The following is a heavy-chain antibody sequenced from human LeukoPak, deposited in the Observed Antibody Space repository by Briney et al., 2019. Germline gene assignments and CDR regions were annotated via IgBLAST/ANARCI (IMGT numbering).Heavy chain of an antibody. J-gene: IGHJ3*01. CDR1: GDSVSSNSAA. Sequence: SQTLSLTSVISGDSVSSNSAAWNWIRQSPSRGPEWLGRTYYRSKWYNDYAAFVKGRIIIKADTSKNQFSLQLSSVTPEDSAFYYCSRDHDSGWFIDAFDVLGQGIMVTVSS. V-gene: IGHV6-1*01. D-gene: IGHD6-19*01. CDR2: TYYRSKWYN. CDR3: SRDHDSGWFIDAFDV.